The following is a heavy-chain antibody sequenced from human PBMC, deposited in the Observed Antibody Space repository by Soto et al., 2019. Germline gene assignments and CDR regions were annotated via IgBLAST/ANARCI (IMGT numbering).Heavy chain of an antibody. CDR1: GFTFSSYA. Sequence: GGSLRLSCAASGFTFSSYAMSWVRQAPGKGLEWVSAISGSGGSTYYADSVKGRFTISRDNSKNTLYLQMNSLRAEDTAVYYCAKGKSIVADSYDYYGMDVWGQGTTVTVSS. CDR3: AKGKSIVADSYDYYGMDV. D-gene: IGHD3-16*02. CDR2: ISGSGGST. J-gene: IGHJ6*02. V-gene: IGHV3-23*01.